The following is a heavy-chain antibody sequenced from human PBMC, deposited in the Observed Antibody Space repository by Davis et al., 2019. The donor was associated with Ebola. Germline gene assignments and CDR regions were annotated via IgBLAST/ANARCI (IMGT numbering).Heavy chain of an antibody. CDR2: INPSDSYT. CDR3: ARYYGDYHHYWYFDL. CDR1: GYTFTGYY. J-gene: IGHJ2*01. D-gene: IGHD4-17*01. V-gene: IGHV1-46*01. Sequence: ASVKVSCKASGYTFTGYYMHWVRQAPGQGLEWMGIINPSDSYTNYAQKFQGRVTMTRDTSTSTVYMELSSLTSEDTAVYYCARYYGDYHHYWYFDLWGRGTLVTVSS.